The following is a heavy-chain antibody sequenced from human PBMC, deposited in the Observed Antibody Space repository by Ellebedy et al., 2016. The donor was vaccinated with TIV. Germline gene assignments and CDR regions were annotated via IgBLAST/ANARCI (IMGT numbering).Heavy chain of an antibody. V-gene: IGHV3-7*01. CDR1: GFTFSSSW. J-gene: IGHJ4*02. Sequence: PGGSLRLSCAASGFTFSSSWMTWVRQAPGKGLEWVANIKQDGSDKFYVDSVRGRFTISRDNAKNSLYLQMNSLRAEDTAMYYCARAGGDYWGQGTLVTVST. D-gene: IGHD3-10*01. CDR3: ARAGGDY. CDR2: IKQDGSDK.